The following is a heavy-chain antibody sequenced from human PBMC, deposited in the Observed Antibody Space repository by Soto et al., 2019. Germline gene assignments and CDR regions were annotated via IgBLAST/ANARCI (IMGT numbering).Heavy chain of an antibody. CDR1: GGSISSGGYS. CDR3: ARNCGGDCDWAYYFDY. Sequence: QLQLQESGSGLVKPSQTLSLTCAVSGGSISSGGYSWSWIRQPPGKGLEWIGYIYHSGSTYYNPSLKSRVTISVDRSKNQFSLKLSSLTAADTAVYYCARNCGGDCDWAYYFDYWGQGTLVTVSS. D-gene: IGHD2-21*02. V-gene: IGHV4-30-2*01. J-gene: IGHJ4*02. CDR2: IYHSGST.